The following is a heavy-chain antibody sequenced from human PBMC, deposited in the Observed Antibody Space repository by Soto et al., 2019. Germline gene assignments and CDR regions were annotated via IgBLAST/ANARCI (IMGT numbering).Heavy chain of an antibody. CDR3: AKDPYSSSNDGFDI. V-gene: IGHV3-23*01. J-gene: IGHJ3*02. CDR2: ISGSGSST. Sequence: GSLRLSCAASGFTFRSYALTWVRQAPGKGLEWVSSISGSGSSTYYADSVEGRFTISRDNSNNTLFLQMNSLGAEDTAIYYCAKDPYSSSNDGFDIWGQGTMVTVSS. CDR1: GFTFRSYA. D-gene: IGHD6-13*01.